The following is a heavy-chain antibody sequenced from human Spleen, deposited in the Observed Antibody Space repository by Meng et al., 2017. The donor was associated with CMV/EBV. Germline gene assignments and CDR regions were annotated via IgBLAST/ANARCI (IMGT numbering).Heavy chain of an antibody. D-gene: IGHD7-27*01. J-gene: IGHJ6*02. CDR3: AREGSQWPANGGAPYYYYGMDV. V-gene: IGHV1-69*05. CDR1: YA. Sequence: YAISWVRQAPGQGLEWMGGIIPIFGTANYAQKFQGRVTITTDESTSTAYMELSSLRSEDTAVYYCAREGSQWPANGGAPYYYYGMDVWGQGTTVTVSS. CDR2: IIPIFGTA.